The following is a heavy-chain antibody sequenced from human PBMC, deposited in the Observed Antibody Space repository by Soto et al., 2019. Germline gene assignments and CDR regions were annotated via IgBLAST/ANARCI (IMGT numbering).Heavy chain of an antibody. CDR1: GFTFSGYW. D-gene: IGHD3-9*01. V-gene: IGHV3-74*01. Sequence: EVQLVESGGGLVQPGGSLRLSCAGSGFTFSGYWMHWVRQAPGKGPVWVSRLNPNGTFTTNADSVKGRFTISRDNAKNTVYLQMNSLRADDTAVYYCARGGTSTTDWGRFYNWGQGTLVTVSS. CDR2: LNPNGTFT. CDR3: ARGGTSTTDWGRFYN. J-gene: IGHJ4*02.